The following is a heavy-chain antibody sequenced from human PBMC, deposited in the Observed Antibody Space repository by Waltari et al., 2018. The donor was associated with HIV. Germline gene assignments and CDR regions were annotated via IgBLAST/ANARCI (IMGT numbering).Heavy chain of an antibody. D-gene: IGHD2-15*01. V-gene: IGHV3-48*01. CDR3: ARDRDCSGGSCYSADFDY. CDR1: GFTFSSYS. Sequence: EVQLVESGGGLVQPGGSLRLSCAASGFTFSSYSMNWVRQAPGKGLEWVSYISSSSSTIYYADSGKGRFTISRDNAKNSLYLQMNSLRAEDTAVYYCARDRDCSGGSCYSADFDYWGQGTLVTVSS. CDR2: ISSSSSTI. J-gene: IGHJ4*02.